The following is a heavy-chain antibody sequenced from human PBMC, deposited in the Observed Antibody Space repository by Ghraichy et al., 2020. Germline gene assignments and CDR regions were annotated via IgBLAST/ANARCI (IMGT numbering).Heavy chain of an antibody. CDR1: GGSISSYY. D-gene: IGHD3-3*01. CDR2: IYYSGST. V-gene: IGHV4-59*01. J-gene: IGHJ5*02. CDR3: ARGGGYDFWSGYYISWFDP. Sequence: SETLSLTCTVSGGSISSYYWSWIRQPPGKGLEWIGYIYYSGSTNYNPSLKSRVTISVDTSKNQFSLKLSSVTAADTAVYYCARGGGYDFWSGYYISWFDPWGQGTLVTVSS.